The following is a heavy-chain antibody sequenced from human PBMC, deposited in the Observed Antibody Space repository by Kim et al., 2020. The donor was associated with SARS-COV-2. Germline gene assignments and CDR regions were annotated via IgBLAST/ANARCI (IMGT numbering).Heavy chain of an antibody. J-gene: IGHJ5*02. CDR1: GGTFSSYA. D-gene: IGHD3-3*01. Sequence: SVKVSCKASGGTFSSYAISWVRQAPGQGLEWMGGIIPIFGTANYAQKFQGRVTITADESTSTAYMELSSLRSEDTAVYYCARDVYDPQFGGVNWFDPWGQGTLVTVSS. V-gene: IGHV1-69*13. CDR3: ARDVYDPQFGGVNWFDP. CDR2: IIPIFGTA.